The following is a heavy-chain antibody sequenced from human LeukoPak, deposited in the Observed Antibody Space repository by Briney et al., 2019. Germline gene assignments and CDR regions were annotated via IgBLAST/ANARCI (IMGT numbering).Heavy chain of an antibody. CDR3: ARDSTPTYYSGTYYFEY. CDR2: INPSGGST. J-gene: IGHJ4*02. V-gene: IGHV1-46*01. D-gene: IGHD1-26*01. Sequence: ASVKVSCKASGYTFASYYMHWVRQAPGQGLEWMGIINPSGGSTTYARKFQGRVTMTRDTSTSTVYMELSSLRSEDTALYYCARDSTPTYYSGTYYFEYWGQGTLVTVSS. CDR1: GYTFASYY.